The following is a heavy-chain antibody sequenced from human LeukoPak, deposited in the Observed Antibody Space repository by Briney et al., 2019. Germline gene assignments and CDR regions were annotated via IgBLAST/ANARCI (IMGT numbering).Heavy chain of an antibody. D-gene: IGHD3-3*01. J-gene: IGHJ3*02. CDR2: IKSKTDGGTT. CDR3: TTGVYYDFWRAFDI. V-gene: IGHV3-15*01. Sequence: GGSLRLSCAASGFTFSNAWMSWVRQAPGKGLEWVGRIKSKTDGGTTDYAAPVKGRFTISRDDSKNTLYLQMNSLKTEDTAVYYCTTGVYYDFWRAFDIWGQGTMVTVSS. CDR1: GFTFSNAW.